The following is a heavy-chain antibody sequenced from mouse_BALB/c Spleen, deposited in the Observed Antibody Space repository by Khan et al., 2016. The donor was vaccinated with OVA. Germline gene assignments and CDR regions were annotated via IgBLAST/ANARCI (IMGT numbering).Heavy chain of an antibody. V-gene: IGHV1S81*02. J-gene: IGHJ3*01. D-gene: IGHD2-1*01. Sequence: QVQLKQSGAELVKPGASVRLSCKASGYTFTSYYLYWVKQRPGHGLEWIGDINPSTGGTNSNEKFKSKATLTVDKSSSTAYMQLSSLTSEDSAVYYCTRSGYGTFAYWGQGTLVTVS. CDR3: TRSGYGTFAY. CDR2: INPSTGGT. CDR1: GYTFTSYY.